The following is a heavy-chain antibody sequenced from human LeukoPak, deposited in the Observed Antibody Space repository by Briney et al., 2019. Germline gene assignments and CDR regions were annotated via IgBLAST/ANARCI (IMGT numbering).Heavy chain of an antibody. Sequence: KPSETLSLTCAVYGGSFSGYYWSWIRQPPGKGLEWIGEINHSGSTNYNPSLKSRVTISVDTSKNQFSLKLSSVTAADTAVYYCATARGDYWGQGTLVTVSS. CDR1: GGSFSGYY. CDR2: INHSGST. CDR3: ATARGDY. V-gene: IGHV4-34*01. J-gene: IGHJ4*02.